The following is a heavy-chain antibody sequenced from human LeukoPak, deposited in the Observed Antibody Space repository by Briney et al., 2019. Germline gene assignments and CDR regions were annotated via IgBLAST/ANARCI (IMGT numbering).Heavy chain of an antibody. J-gene: IGHJ4*02. CDR3: ARDRGCSSTSCYPTDY. D-gene: IGHD2-2*01. CDR2: ISSSGSTI. CDR1: GFTFSDYY. V-gene: IGHV3-11*04. Sequence: GGSLRLSCAASGFTFSDYYMSWIRRAPGKGLEWVSYISSSGSTIYYADSVKGRFTISRDNAKNSLYLQMNSLRAEDTAVYYCARDRGCSSTSCYPTDYWGQGTLVTVSS.